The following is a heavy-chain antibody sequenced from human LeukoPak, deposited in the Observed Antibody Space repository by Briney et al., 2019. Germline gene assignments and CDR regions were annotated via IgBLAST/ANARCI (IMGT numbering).Heavy chain of an antibody. Sequence: GGSLRLSCAASGFTVSSNYMSWVRQAPGKGLEWVSVIYRGGSTYYADSVKGRFTISRDNSKNTLYLQMNSLRAEDTAVYYCARDRRYSSGWHGGFDYWGQGTLVTVSS. CDR2: IYRGGST. J-gene: IGHJ4*02. D-gene: IGHD6-19*01. V-gene: IGHV3-66*01. CDR1: GFTVSSNY. CDR3: ARDRRYSSGWHGGFDY.